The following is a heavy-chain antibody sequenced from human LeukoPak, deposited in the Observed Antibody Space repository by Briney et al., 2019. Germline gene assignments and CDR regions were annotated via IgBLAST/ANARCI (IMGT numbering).Heavy chain of an antibody. V-gene: IGHV4-34*01. Sequence: SETLSLTCAVYGVSFSGYYWSWIRQPPGKGLEWIGDINHSGSTNYNPSLKSRVTISVDTSKNQFSLKLSSVTAADTAVYYCARVYYSSNYDYWYFDLWGRGTLVTVSS. CDR1: GVSFSGYY. CDR2: INHSGST. J-gene: IGHJ2*01. D-gene: IGHD6-13*01. CDR3: ARVYYSSNYDYWYFDL.